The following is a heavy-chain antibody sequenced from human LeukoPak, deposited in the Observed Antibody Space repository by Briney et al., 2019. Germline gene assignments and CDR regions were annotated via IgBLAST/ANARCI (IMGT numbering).Heavy chain of an antibody. J-gene: IGHJ5*02. CDR3: ARDRRSGGLKGSNWFDP. CDR1: GYTFTSYG. CDR2: ISAYNGNT. Sequence: GASVKVSCKASGYTFTSYGISWARQAPGQGLEWMGWISAYNGNTNYAQKLQGRVTMTTDTSTSTAYMELRSLRSDDTAVYYCARDRRSGGLKGSNWFDPWGQGTLVTISS. D-gene: IGHD3-10*01. V-gene: IGHV1-18*04.